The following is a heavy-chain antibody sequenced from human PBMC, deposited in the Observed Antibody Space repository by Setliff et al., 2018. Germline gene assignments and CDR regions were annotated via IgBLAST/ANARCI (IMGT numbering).Heavy chain of an antibody. CDR2: ISHSGST. Sequence: SETLSLTCAVYGGSFNVYFWSWIRQPPGKGLEWIGEISHSGSTNYNPSLKSRVTMSVDKSKNQFSLKLKSVTAADTAVYYCVRHLWGRWMAASSDYFDYWGQGSLVTVSS. CDR3: VRHLWGRWMAASSDYFDY. V-gene: IGHV4-34*01. D-gene: IGHD3-3*02. J-gene: IGHJ4*02. CDR1: GGSFNVYF.